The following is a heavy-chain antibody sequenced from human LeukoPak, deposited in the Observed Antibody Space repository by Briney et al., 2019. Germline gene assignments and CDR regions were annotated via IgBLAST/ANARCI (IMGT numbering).Heavy chain of an antibody. Sequence: ASVKVSCKASGYTFTSYDINWVRQATGQGLEWMGWMNPNSGNTGYAQKFQGRVTMTRNTSISTAYMELSSLRSDDTAVYYCAREHYYDSSLDYWGQGTLVTVSS. V-gene: IGHV1-8*02. CDR2: MNPNSGNT. CDR1: GYTFTSYD. D-gene: IGHD3-22*01. J-gene: IGHJ4*02. CDR3: AREHYYDSSLDY.